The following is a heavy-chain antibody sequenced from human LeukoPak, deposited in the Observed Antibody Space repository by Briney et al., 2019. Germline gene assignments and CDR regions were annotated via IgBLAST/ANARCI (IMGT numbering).Heavy chain of an antibody. CDR2: INPNSGGT. V-gene: IGHV1-2*02. Sequence: ASVKVSCKASGYTFTGYYMHWVRQAPGQGLEWMGWINPNSGGTNYAQKFQGRVTMTRDTSISTAYMELSRLRSDGTAVYYCARGSYYGSGSYKDYWGQGTLVTVSS. CDR1: GYTFTGYY. J-gene: IGHJ4*02. D-gene: IGHD3-10*01. CDR3: ARGSYYGSGSYKDY.